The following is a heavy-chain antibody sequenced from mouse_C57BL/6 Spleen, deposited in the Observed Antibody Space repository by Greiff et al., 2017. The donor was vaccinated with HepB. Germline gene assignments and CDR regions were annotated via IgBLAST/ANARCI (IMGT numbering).Heavy chain of an antibody. Sequence: QVQLKQPGPELVKPGASVKISCKASGYAFSSSWMNWVKQRPGKGLEWIGRIYPGDGDTNYNGKFKGKATLTADKSSSTAYMQLSSLTSEDSAVYFCAREAPITTEVDAFAYWGQGTLVTVSA. D-gene: IGHD1-1*01. J-gene: IGHJ3*01. CDR2: IYPGDGDT. V-gene: IGHV1-82*01. CDR1: GYAFSSSW. CDR3: AREAPITTEVDAFAY.